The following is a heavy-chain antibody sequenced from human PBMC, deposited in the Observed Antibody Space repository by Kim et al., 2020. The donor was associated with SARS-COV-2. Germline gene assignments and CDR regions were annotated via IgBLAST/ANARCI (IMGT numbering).Heavy chain of an antibody. D-gene: IGHD3-9*01. V-gene: IGHV3-49*03. CDR1: GFTFGDYA. CDR2: IRSKAYGGTT. Sequence: GGSLRLSCTASGFTFGDYAMSWFRQAPGKGLEWVGFIRSKAYGGTTEYAASVKGRFTISRDDSKSIAYLQMNSLKTEDTAVYYCTRERPDGYFDWLFPNYYYYGMDVWGEGTTVTVSS. CDR3: TRERPDGYFDWLFPNYYYYGMDV. J-gene: IGHJ6*04.